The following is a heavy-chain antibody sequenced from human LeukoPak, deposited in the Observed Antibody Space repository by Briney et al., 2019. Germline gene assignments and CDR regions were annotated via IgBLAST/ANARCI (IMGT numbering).Heavy chain of an antibody. V-gene: IGHV4-4*02. CDR3: AGNSGWYTDY. D-gene: IGHD6-19*01. CDR1: GGSISSHVW. J-gene: IGHJ4*02. Sequence: KPSETLSLTCTVSGGSISSHVWWNWVRQPPGKGLEWIAEIYHSGGTNYNPSLKSRVTISVDASKNQFSLKLNSVTAADTAVYYCAGNSGWYTDYWGQGTLVTVSS. CDR2: IYHSGGT.